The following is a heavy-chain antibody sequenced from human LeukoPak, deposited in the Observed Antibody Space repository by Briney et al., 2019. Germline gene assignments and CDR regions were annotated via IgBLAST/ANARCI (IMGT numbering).Heavy chain of an antibody. CDR3: AREEWEAFDY. CDR2: ISYDGSNK. D-gene: IGHD1-26*01. V-gene: IGHV3-30*09. Sequence: HPGGSLRLSCAASGFTFSSYAMHWVREAPGKGLEWVELISYDGSNKYYADSVQGRFAISRDNSKNSLYLQINSLRAEDTAVYYCAREEWEAFDYWGQGTLVTVSS. J-gene: IGHJ4*02. CDR1: GFTFSSYA.